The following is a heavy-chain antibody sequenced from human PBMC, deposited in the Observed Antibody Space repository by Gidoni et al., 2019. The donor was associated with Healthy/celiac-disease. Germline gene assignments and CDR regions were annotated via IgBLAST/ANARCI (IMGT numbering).Heavy chain of an antibody. V-gene: IGHV4-39*01. CDR2: IYYSGST. CDR1: GGSISSSSYY. D-gene: IGHD2-15*01. CDR3: ARLGYCSGGSCYIAFDI. J-gene: IGHJ3*02. Sequence: QLQLQESGPGLVKPSETLSLTCTVSGGSISSSSYYWGWIRQPPGKGLEWIGSIYYSGSTYYNPSLKSRVTISVDTSKNQFSLKLSSVTAADTAVYYCARLGYCSGGSCYIAFDIWGQGTMVTVSS.